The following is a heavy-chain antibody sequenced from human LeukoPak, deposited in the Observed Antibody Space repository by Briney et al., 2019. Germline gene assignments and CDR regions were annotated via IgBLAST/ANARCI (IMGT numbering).Heavy chain of an antibody. Sequence: PGGSLRLSCAASGFTFSNYWMTWVRQAPGKGLEWVANIKQDGSEKYYVDSVKGRFTISRDNAKNSLYLQMNSLRAEDTAVYYCARDPRLFASSGYIDYWGQGTLVTVSS. J-gene: IGHJ4*02. CDR1: GFTFSNYW. D-gene: IGHD3-22*01. V-gene: IGHV3-7*01. CDR3: ARDPRLFASSGYIDY. CDR2: IKQDGSEK.